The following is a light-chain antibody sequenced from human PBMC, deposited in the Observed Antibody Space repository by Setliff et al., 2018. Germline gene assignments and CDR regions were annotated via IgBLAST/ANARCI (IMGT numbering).Light chain of an antibody. CDR2: EVS. Sequence: QSALTQPPSASGSPGQSVTISCTGTSSDVGGYNYVSWYQQHPGKAPKLMIYEVSKRPSGVPDRFSGSKSGNTASLTVCGLQAEDEADYYCSSYAGSNTPYVFGTGTKVTVL. CDR3: SSYAGSNTPYV. J-gene: IGLJ1*01. V-gene: IGLV2-8*01. CDR1: SSDVGGYNY.